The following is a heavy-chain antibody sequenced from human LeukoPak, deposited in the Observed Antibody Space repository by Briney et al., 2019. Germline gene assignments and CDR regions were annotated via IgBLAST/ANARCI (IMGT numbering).Heavy chain of an antibody. CDR1: GFTFSTYG. D-gene: IGHD3-3*01. V-gene: IGHV3-30*03. Sequence: SGRSLRLSCAASGFTFSTYGMHWVRQAPGKGLEWVALISYDGSNKYYADSVKGRFTISRDNSKNTLYLQMNSLRVEDTALYYCASEPPIGDFWSGSDSWGQGTLVTVSS. CDR3: ASEPPIGDFWSGSDS. CDR2: ISYDGSNK. J-gene: IGHJ5*01.